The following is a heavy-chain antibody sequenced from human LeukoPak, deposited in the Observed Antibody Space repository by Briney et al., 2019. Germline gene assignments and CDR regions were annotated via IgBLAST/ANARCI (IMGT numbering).Heavy chain of an antibody. CDR1: GFTVSNNY. CDR2: IYMYGTT. V-gene: IGHV3-66*01. J-gene: IGHJ5*02. D-gene: IGHD6-19*01. CDR3: ARVSPGIAVAGTANS. Sequence: PGGSLRLSCVVSGFTVSNNYMTWVRQAPGKGLEWVSTIYMYGTTYYADSVKGRFIISRDNSKNTLFLQMNSLRTEDTGVYYCARVSPGIAVAGTANSWGQGTLVTVSS.